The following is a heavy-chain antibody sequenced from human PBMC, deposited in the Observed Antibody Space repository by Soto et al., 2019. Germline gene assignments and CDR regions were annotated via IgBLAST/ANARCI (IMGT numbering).Heavy chain of an antibody. J-gene: IGHJ4*02. Sequence: ASVKVSCKASGYIFSSYGISWVRQAPGQGLEWMGWVSAYNGNTNYPQKLQGRVTMTTDTSTSTAYMELRSLRSDDTAMYYCAREHVVRGSYYDYWGQGTLVTVSS. V-gene: IGHV1-18*01. CDR2: VSAYNGNT. CDR1: GYIFSSYG. D-gene: IGHD1-26*01. CDR3: AREHVVRGSYYDY.